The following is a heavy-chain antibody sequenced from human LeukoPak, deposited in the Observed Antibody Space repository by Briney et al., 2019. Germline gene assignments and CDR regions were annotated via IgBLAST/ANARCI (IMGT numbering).Heavy chain of an antibody. CDR1: GGTFSIYA. D-gene: IGHD6-13*01. CDR3: ARAGIAAAGTGYYYYGMDV. CDR2: INTNTGNP. J-gene: IGHJ6*02. V-gene: IGHV7-4-1*02. Sequence: ASVTVSCTASGGTFSIYAINWVRQAPGQGLEWMGWINTNTGNPTYAQGFTGRFVFSLDTSVSTAYLQISSLKAEDTAVYYCARAGIAAAGTGYYYYGMDVWGQGTTVTVSS.